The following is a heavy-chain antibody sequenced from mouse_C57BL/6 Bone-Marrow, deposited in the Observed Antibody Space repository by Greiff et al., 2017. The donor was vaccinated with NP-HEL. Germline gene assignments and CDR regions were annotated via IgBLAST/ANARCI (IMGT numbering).Heavy chain of an antibody. J-gene: IGHJ2*01. Sequence: QVQLKQPGAELVKPGASVKLSCKASGYTFTSYWMHWVKQRPGRGLEWIGRIDPNSGGTKYNEKFKSKATLTVDKPSSTAYMQRSSLTSEDSAVYYCARGWAITTAGCYFDYWGQGTTLTVSS. D-gene: IGHD1-1*01. CDR2: IDPNSGGT. V-gene: IGHV1-72*01. CDR3: ARGWAITTAGCYFDY. CDR1: GYTFTSYW.